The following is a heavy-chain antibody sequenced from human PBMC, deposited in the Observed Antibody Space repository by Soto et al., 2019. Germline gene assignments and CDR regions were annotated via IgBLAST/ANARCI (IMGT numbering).Heavy chain of an antibody. Sequence: GGSLRLSCAASGFTFTGYWMHWVRQAPGMGLVWVSRINSDGSSTNYADSVKGRFTISRDNAKNMVYLQMNSLRAEDTAVYYCASGLVEYSSSWFDYWGQGTPVTVSS. J-gene: IGHJ5*01. D-gene: IGHD6-13*01. CDR1: GFTFTGYW. CDR3: ASGLVEYSSSWFDY. V-gene: IGHV3-74*01. CDR2: INSDGSST.